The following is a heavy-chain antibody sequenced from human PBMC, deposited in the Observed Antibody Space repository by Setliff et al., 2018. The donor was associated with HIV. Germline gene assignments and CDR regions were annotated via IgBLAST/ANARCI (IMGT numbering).Heavy chain of an antibody. CDR3: ARPRFEYSASSGVYYFDY. V-gene: IGHV5-51*01. D-gene: IGHD6-6*01. CDR2: IYPGDSDA. Sequence: GESLKISCKGSGYSFTSYWIGWVRQMPGKGLEWMGIIYPGDSDARYSPSFQGQVTISADKSTGTAYLQWSSLNASDTAMYYCARPRFEYSASSGVYYFDYWGQGTLVTVSS. CDR1: GYSFTSYW. J-gene: IGHJ4*02.